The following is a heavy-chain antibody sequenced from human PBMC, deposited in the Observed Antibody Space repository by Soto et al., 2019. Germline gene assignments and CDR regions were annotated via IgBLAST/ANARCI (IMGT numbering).Heavy chain of an antibody. CDR2: IRVSDGSE. CDR3: AGDYIRLNSLNSNYYSFGMDV. Sequence: WGSLLLACAAYDFTFTTYAMSWVRQAPGQGLDLLSTIRVSDGSEKYADFVGGRLTISRDTSKNTLSLQMNSLRAEDTAVYYCAGDYIRLNSLNSNYYSFGMDVWGQGTTVTVSS. D-gene: IGHD4-17*01. J-gene: IGHJ6*02. CDR1: DFTFTTYA. V-gene: IGHV3-23*01.